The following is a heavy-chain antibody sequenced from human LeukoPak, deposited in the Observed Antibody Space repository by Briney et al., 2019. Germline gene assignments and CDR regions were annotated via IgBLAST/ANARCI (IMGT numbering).Heavy chain of an antibody. CDR1: GGSFSGCY. Sequence: SETLSLTCAVYGGSFSGCYWSWIRQPPGKGLEWIGEINHSGSTNYNPSLKSRVTISVDTSKNQFSLKLSSVTAADTAVYYCALRDDSSGYFDYWGQGTLVTVSS. V-gene: IGHV4-34*01. D-gene: IGHD3-22*01. CDR3: ALRDDSSGYFDY. CDR2: INHSGST. J-gene: IGHJ4*02.